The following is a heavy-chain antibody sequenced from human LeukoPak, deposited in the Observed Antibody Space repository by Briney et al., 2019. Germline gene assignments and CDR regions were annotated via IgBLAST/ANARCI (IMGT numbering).Heavy chain of an antibody. CDR3: AKDNWNSGWGLDY. J-gene: IGHJ4*02. CDR1: GLTFSSYA. Sequence: GGSPRLSCAASGLTFSSYAMSWVRQAPGKGLEWVSAISGSGGSTYYADSVKGRFTISRDNSKNTLYLQMNSLRAEDTAVYYCAKDNWNSGWGLDYWGQGTLVTVSS. D-gene: IGHD1-7*01. V-gene: IGHV3-23*01. CDR2: ISGSGGST.